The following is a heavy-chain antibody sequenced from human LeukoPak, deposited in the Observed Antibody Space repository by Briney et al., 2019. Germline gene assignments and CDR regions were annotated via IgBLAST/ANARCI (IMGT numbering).Heavy chain of an antibody. CDR2: IKQDGSKK. J-gene: IGHJ6*02. D-gene: IGHD2-2*01. Sequence: PGGSLRLSCVASGFPFSSYWMTWVRQAPGKGLEWVANIKQDGSKKSYVDSVKGRFTISRDNAKNSLYLQMNSLRAEDTAVYYCARDPGEGYCSSTSCYGGYYGMDVWGQGTTVTVSS. CDR3: ARDPGEGYCSSTSCYGGYYGMDV. CDR1: GFPFSSYW. V-gene: IGHV3-7*01.